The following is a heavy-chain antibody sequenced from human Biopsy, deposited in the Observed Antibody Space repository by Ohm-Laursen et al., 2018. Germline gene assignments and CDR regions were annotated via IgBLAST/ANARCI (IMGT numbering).Heavy chain of an antibody. CDR1: GYTFTAFS. V-gene: IGHV1-2*02. J-gene: IGHJ2*01. CDR3: ARGRRHCSGTCSRWYFDP. CDR2: INPKSGDT. D-gene: IGHD2-2*01. Sequence: ASVKVSCNPSGYTFTAFSVHWLRQAPGQGLEWMGWINPKSGDTDYPQNFQGRVSMTRDTSISTAYMDLSRLRSDDTAVYYCARGRRHCSGTCSRWYFDPWGRGTRVTV.